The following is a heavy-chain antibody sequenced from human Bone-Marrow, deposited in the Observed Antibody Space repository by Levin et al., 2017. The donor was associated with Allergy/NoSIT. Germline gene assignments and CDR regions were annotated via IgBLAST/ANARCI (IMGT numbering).Heavy chain of an antibody. CDR1: GYTFTSYD. Sequence: GESLKISCKASGYTFTSYDINWVRQATGQGLEWMGWMNPNSGNTGYAQKFQGRVTMTRNTSISTAYMELSSLRSEDTAVYYCARTKRYSSSSNWFDPWGQGTLVTVSS. J-gene: IGHJ5*02. CDR2: MNPNSGNT. D-gene: IGHD6-13*01. CDR3: ARTKRYSSSSNWFDP. V-gene: IGHV1-8*01.